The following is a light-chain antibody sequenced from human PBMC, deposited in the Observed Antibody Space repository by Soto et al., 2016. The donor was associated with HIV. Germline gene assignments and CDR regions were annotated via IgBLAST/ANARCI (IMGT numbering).Light chain of an antibody. CDR1: NIGSKS. V-gene: IGLV3-21*03. CDR2: DDS. J-gene: IGLJ3*02. CDR3: QVWDTSSHHVV. Sequence: SYVLTQPPSVSVAPGKTARITCGGNNIGSKSVHWYQQRPGQAPVLVVYDDSDRPLGIPERFSGSNSGNTATLTISRVEAGDEADHYCQVWDTSSHHVVFGGGTKVTVL.